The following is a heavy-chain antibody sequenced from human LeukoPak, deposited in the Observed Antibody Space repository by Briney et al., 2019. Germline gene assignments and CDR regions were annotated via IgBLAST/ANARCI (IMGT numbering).Heavy chain of an antibody. Sequence: GGSLRLSCAASGFTFSSYSMNWVRQAPGKGLEWVSSISSSSSYIYYADSVKGRFTISRDNAKNSLYLQMNSLRAEDTAVYYCARELDSSGYPQAFDIWGQGTMVTVSS. J-gene: IGHJ3*02. D-gene: IGHD3-22*01. V-gene: IGHV3-21*01. CDR1: GFTFSSYS. CDR2: ISSSSSYI. CDR3: ARELDSSGYPQAFDI.